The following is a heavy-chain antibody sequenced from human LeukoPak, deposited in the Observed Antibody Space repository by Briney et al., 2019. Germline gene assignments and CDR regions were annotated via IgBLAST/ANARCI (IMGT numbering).Heavy chain of an antibody. CDR3: ARLARIAAAGTPWGDY. J-gene: IGHJ4*02. CDR2: IWYDGSNK. V-gene: IGHV3-33*01. D-gene: IGHD6-13*01. Sequence: GGSLRLSCAASGFTFGSYGMHWVRQAPGKGLEWVAVIWYDGSNKYYADSVKGRFAISRDNSKNTLYLQMNSLRAEDTAVYYCARLARIAAAGTPWGDYWGQGTLVTVSS. CDR1: GFTFGSYG.